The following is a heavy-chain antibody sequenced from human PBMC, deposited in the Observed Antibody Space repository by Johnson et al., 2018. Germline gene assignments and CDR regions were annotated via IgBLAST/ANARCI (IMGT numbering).Heavy chain of an antibody. CDR1: GGSISSYY. Sequence: QVQLQESGPGLVKPSETLSLTCTVSGGSISSYYWSWIRQPPGKGLEWIGYIYYSGSTNYNPPLKSRVTISVDTSKNQFSLKLSSVTAADTAVYYCAKRAIFRYYYGMDVWGQGTTVTVSS. D-gene: IGHD3-3*01. CDR2: IYYSGST. J-gene: IGHJ6*02. V-gene: IGHV4-59*01. CDR3: AKRAIFRYYYGMDV.